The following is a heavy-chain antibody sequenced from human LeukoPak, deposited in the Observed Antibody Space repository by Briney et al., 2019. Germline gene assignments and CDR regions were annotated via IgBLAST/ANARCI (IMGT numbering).Heavy chain of an antibody. V-gene: IGHV4-4*07. CDR1: GGSISSYY. Sequence: SETLSLTCTVSGGSISSYYWNWIRQPAGKGLEWIGRIYTNGATNYNPSLNSRAATSVDTSDNQFSLKLSSVTAADTAMYYCARTIAKYNWNYASYASFDYWGQGTLVTVSS. J-gene: IGHJ4*02. D-gene: IGHD1-7*01. CDR2: IYTNGAT. CDR3: ARTIAKYNWNYASYASFDY.